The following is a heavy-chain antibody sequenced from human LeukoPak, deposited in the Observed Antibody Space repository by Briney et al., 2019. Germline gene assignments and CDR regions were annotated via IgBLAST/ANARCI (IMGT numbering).Heavy chain of an antibody. CDR2: ISWNSGFI. J-gene: IGHJ5*02. CDR3: AKDSRAAAGFNWFDP. CDR1: GFTFDDYA. Sequence: PGRSLRLSCAASGFTFDDYAMHWVRQAPGKGLEWVSGISWNSGFIGYADSVKGRFTISRDNAKNSLYLQMNSLRPEDTALYYCAKDSRAAAGFNWFDPWGQGTLVTVSS. D-gene: IGHD6-13*01. V-gene: IGHV3-9*01.